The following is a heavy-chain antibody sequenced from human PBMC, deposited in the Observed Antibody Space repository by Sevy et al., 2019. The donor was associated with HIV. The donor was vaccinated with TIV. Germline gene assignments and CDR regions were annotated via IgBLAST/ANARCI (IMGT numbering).Heavy chain of an antibody. CDR1: GFTFNFHG. CDR2: IWHDGSNK. V-gene: IGHV3-30*02. D-gene: IGHD4-4*01. CDR3: ARETDNSARWLDP. Sequence: GGSLRLSCAASGFTFNFHGMHWVRQAPGKGLEWVAFIWHDGSNKYMADSVKRRFTIFRDNSKNTLFLHMNSLTVEDTAVYYCARETDNSARWLDPWGQGTLVTVSS. J-gene: IGHJ5*02.